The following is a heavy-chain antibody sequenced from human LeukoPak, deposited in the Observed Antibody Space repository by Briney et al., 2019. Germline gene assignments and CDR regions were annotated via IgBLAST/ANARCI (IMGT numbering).Heavy chain of an antibody. Sequence: GGSLRLSCSASGFTFSKYAMHWVRQAPGRGLEYVSAINDNGRSTYYADSVKGRFSISRDNSKNTLYLQMSSLRTEDTAVYYCVKYSSGWYYDYWGQGTLVTVSS. J-gene: IGHJ4*02. V-gene: IGHV3-64D*09. CDR2: INDNGRST. CDR3: VKYSSGWYYDY. D-gene: IGHD6-19*01. CDR1: GFTFSKYA.